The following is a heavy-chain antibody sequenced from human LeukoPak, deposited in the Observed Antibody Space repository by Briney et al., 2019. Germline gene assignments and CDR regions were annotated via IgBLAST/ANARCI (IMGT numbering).Heavy chain of an antibody. V-gene: IGHV3-33*01. CDR3: ARDRSMSGWYIDL. CDR1: GFTFSSYG. Sequence: GRSLRLSCAASGFTFSSYGMHWVRQAPGKGLEWVAVIWYDGSNKYYPDSVQGRFTISRDNSKNTLYLQVNSLRAEDTAVHYCARDRSMSGWYIDLWGRGTLVTVSS. CDR2: IWYDGSNK. D-gene: IGHD2/OR15-2a*01. J-gene: IGHJ2*01.